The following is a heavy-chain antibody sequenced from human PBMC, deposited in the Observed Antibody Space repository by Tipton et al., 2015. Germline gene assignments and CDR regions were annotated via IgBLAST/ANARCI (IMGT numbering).Heavy chain of an antibody. CDR3: ARDRRHSSSSQAFDI. D-gene: IGHD6-6*01. V-gene: IGHV4-59*01. CDR1: GASSDPYH. Sequence: TLSLTCTVYGASSDPYHWTLIPHPPGRGLSWIGYIYYSGSTNYNPSLKSRVTMSVEMSKNQFSLKLSSVTAADTAVYYCARDRRHSSSSQAFDIWGQGKMVTVSS. CDR2: IYYSGST. J-gene: IGHJ3*02.